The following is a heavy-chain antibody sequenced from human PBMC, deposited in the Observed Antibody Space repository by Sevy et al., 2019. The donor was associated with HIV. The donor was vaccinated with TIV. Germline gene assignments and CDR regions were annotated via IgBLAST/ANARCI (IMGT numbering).Heavy chain of an antibody. CDR2: ISSSGSTI. CDR1: GFTFSDYY. J-gene: IGHJ5*02. CDR3: AKSITMVRGYNWFDP. V-gene: IGHV3-11*01. D-gene: IGHD3-10*01. Sequence: GGSLRLSCAASGFTFSDYYMSWIRQAPGKGLEWVSYISSSGSTIYYADSVKGRFTISRDNAKNSRYLQMNSLRAEDTAVYYCAKSITMVRGYNWFDPWGQGTLVTVSS.